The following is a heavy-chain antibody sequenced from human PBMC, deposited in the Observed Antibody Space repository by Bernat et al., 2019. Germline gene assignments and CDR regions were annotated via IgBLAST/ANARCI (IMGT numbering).Heavy chain of an antibody. CDR2: ILYDGSNK. CDR3: AKDRFTTSGYSYGYYYYGMDV. Sequence: QVQLVESGGGVVQPGRSLRLSCAASGFTFSSYGLHWVRQAPGKGLEWVAVILYDGSNKYYADSVKGRFTISRDNSKNTLYLQMNSLRAEDTAVYYCAKDRFTTSGYSYGYYYYGMDVWGQGTTVTVSS. J-gene: IGHJ6*02. CDR1: GFTFSSYG. V-gene: IGHV3-30*18. D-gene: IGHD5-18*01.